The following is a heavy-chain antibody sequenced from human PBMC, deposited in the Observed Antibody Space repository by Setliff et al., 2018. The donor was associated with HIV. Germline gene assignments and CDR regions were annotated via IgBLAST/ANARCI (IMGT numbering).Heavy chain of an antibody. CDR2: ISDVSTTI. CDR3: ARDRDIVSTMENWFDP. Sequence: PGGSLRLSCAASGFIFTKYSMNWVRQAPGGGLEWISYISDVSTTIYYADSVRGRFTISRDNAKNSLFLQMNSLRVEDTAMYYCARDRDIVSTMENWFDPWGQGTLVTSPQ. CDR1: GFIFTKYS. J-gene: IGHJ5*02. V-gene: IGHV3-48*01. D-gene: IGHD5-12*01.